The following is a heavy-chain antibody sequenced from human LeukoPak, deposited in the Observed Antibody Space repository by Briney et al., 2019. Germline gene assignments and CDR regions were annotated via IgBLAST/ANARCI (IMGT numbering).Heavy chain of an antibody. D-gene: IGHD6-19*01. V-gene: IGHV3-9*01. CDR1: GFTFDDYA. J-gene: IGHJ3*02. Sequence: GGSLRLSCAASGFTFDDYAMHWVRQAPGKGLEWVSGISWNSGSIGYADSVKGRFTISRDNAKNSLYLQMNSLRAEDTALYYCAKVVDYSSGWENAFDIWGQGTMVTVSS. CDR3: AKVVDYSSGWENAFDI. CDR2: ISWNSGSI.